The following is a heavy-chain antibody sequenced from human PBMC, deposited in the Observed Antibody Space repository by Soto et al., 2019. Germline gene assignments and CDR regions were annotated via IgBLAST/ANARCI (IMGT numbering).Heavy chain of an antibody. CDR1: GGTFSSYA. Sequence: ASVKVSCKASGGTFSSYAISWVRQAPGQGLEWMGGIIPIFGTANYAQKFQGRVTITADESTSTAYMELSSLRSEDTAVYYCARDLWFGESFRYYFDDWAQGTLVTVSS. J-gene: IGHJ4*02. CDR3: ARDLWFGESFRYYFDD. CDR2: IIPIFGTA. V-gene: IGHV1-69*13. D-gene: IGHD3-10*01.